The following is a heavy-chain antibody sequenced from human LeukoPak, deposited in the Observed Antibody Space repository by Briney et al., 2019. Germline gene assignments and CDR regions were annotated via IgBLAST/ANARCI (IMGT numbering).Heavy chain of an antibody. Sequence: SETLSLTCTVSGGSISSSSYYWGWIRQPPGKGLEWIGSIYYSGSTYYNPSLKSRVTISVDTSKNQFSLKLSSVTAADTAVYYCARHVGFFGVVLTYYFDYWGQGTLVTVSS. J-gene: IGHJ4*02. CDR3: ARHVGFFGVVLTYYFDY. D-gene: IGHD3-3*01. CDR2: IYYSGST. V-gene: IGHV4-39*01. CDR1: GGSISSSSYY.